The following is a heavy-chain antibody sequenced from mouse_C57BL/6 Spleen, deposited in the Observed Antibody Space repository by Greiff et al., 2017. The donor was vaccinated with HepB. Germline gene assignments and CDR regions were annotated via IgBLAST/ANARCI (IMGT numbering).Heavy chain of an antibody. J-gene: IGHJ3*01. CDR1: GYTFTSYW. Sequence: QVQLQQPGAELVKPGASVKMSCKASGYTFTSYWITWVKQRPGQGLEWIGDIYPGSGSTNYNEKFKSKATLTVDTSSSTAYMQLSSLTSEDSAVYYCARGLDYYGSSYAYWGQGTLVTVSA. D-gene: IGHD1-1*01. CDR3: ARGLDYYGSSYAY. V-gene: IGHV1-55*01. CDR2: IYPGSGST.